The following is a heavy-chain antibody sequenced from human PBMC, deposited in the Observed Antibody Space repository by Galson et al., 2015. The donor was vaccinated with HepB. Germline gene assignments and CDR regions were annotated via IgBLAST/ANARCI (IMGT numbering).Heavy chain of an antibody. CDR3: ARVDSSGWSPVVDY. Sequence: SRSLSCAASGFTFSSSAVHWVRQAPGKGLEWGDVISYEGSNKYYADTVKGRFTITRDNSKNTRYVQMDSMRAEDTAVYYCARVDSSGWSPVVDYWGQGTLVTVSS. V-gene: IGHV3-30*04. CDR1: GFTFSSSA. J-gene: IGHJ4*02. CDR2: ISYEGSNK. D-gene: IGHD6-19*01.